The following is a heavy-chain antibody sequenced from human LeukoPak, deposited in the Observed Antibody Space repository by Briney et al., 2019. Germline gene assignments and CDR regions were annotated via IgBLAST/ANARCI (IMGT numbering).Heavy chain of an antibody. CDR3: ARDKIVGATNFDY. CDR2: ISYDGSNK. D-gene: IGHD1-26*01. V-gene: IGHV3-30-3*01. CDR1: GFTFSSYA. Sequence: GGSLRLSCAASGFTFSSYAMHWVRQAPGKGLEWVAVISYDGSNKYYADSVKGRFTISRDNSKNTLYLQMNSLRAEDTAVYYCARDKIVGATNFDYWGQGTLVTVSS. J-gene: IGHJ4*02.